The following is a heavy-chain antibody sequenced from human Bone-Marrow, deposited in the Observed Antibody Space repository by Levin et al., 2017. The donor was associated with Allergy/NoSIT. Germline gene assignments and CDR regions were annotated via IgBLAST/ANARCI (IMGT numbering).Heavy chain of an antibody. CDR2: ISGSSSYI. D-gene: IGHD3-3*01. Sequence: RGESLKISCLASGFSLSDYTVNWVRQAPGKGLEWISSISGSSSYIFYADSIKGRFTVSRDNAQNSVYLQMDSLTPEDTAVYFCARDQDHGFLSAFGWFDPWGQGTLVSVSS. CDR1: GFSLSDYT. V-gene: IGHV3-21*06. J-gene: IGHJ5*02. CDR3: ARDQDHGFLSAFGWFDP.